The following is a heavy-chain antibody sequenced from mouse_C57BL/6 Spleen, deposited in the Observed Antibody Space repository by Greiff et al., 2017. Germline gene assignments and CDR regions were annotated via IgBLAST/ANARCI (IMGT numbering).Heavy chain of an antibody. J-gene: IGHJ2*01. D-gene: IGHD4-1*01. CDR3: ARGLGQDY. CDR2: INPNNGGT. Sequence: EVQLQQSGPELVKPGASVKISCKASGYTFTDYYMNWVKQSHGKSLEWIGDINPNNGGTSYNQKFKGKATLTVDKSSSTAYMELRSLTSEDSAVYYCARGLGQDYWGQGTTLTVS. CDR1: GYTFTDYY. V-gene: IGHV1-26*01.